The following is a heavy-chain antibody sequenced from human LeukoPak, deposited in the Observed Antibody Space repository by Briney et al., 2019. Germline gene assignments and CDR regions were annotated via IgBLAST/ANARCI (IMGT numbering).Heavy chain of an antibody. J-gene: IGHJ4*02. Sequence: PSETLSLTCAVYGGSFSGYYWGWIRQPPGKGLEWIGEIYHSGSTNYNPSLKSRVTISVDKSKNQFSLKLSSVTAADTAVYYCAKNLGGYAFDYWGQGTLVTVSS. CDR3: AKNLGGYAFDY. D-gene: IGHD5-12*01. V-gene: IGHV4-34*01. CDR1: GGSFSGYY. CDR2: IYHSGST.